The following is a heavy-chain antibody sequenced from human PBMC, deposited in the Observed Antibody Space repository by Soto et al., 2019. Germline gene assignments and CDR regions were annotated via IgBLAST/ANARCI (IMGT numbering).Heavy chain of an antibody. J-gene: IGHJ5*02. CDR1: GGSVSSGSYY. CDR2: IYYSGST. V-gene: IGHV4-61*01. CDR3: ASYGSGSYQRFDP. D-gene: IGHD3-10*01. Sequence: PSETLSLTCAVSGGSVSSGSYYWSWIRQPPGKGLEWIGYIYYSGSTNYNPSLKSRVTISVDTSKNQFSLKLSSVTAADTAVYFCASYGSGSYQRFDPSGQGTLVTVSS.